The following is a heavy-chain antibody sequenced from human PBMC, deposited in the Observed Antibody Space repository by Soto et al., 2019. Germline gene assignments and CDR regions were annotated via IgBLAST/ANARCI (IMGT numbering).Heavy chain of an antibody. Sequence: ASVKVSCKASGYTFTSYGISWVRQAPGQGLEWMGWISAYNGNTNYAQKLQGRVTMTTDTSTSTAYMELRSLRFDDTAVYYCARDGQLDSSGWYSDAFDIWGQGTMVTVSS. D-gene: IGHD6-19*01. V-gene: IGHV1-18*01. J-gene: IGHJ3*02. CDR3: ARDGQLDSSGWYSDAFDI. CDR2: ISAYNGNT. CDR1: GYTFTSYG.